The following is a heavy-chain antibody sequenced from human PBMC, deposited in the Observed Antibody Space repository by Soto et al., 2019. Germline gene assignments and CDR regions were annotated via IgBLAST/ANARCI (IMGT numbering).Heavy chain of an antibody. CDR1: GYTFTSYY. J-gene: IGHJ4*02. Sequence: APVKVSCKASGYTFTSYYMHWVRQAPGQGLEWMGIINPSGGSTSYAQKFQGRVTMTRDTSTSTVYMELSSLRSEDTAVYYCARVREVTAAADYWGQGTLVTVSS. CDR2: INPSGGST. CDR3: ARVREVTAAADY. V-gene: IGHV1-46*01. D-gene: IGHD2-21*02.